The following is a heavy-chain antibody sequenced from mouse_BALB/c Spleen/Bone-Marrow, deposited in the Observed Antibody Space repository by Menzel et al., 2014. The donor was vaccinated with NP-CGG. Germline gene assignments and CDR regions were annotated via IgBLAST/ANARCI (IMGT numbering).Heavy chain of an antibody. J-gene: IGHJ3*01. D-gene: IGHD2-4*01. CDR3: ARAIYYYYDGGGCFVY. Sequence: VKPQESGAELVRPGTSVKVSCKASGYAFTNYLIEWVKQRPGQGLEWIGVINPGSGGTTYNEKFKDKATLTADNSSSSASMKLRSMAFADATVYFCARAIYYYYDGGGCFVYWGQGTLVTVSA. V-gene: IGHV1-54*01. CDR2: INPGSGGT. CDR1: GYAFTNYL.